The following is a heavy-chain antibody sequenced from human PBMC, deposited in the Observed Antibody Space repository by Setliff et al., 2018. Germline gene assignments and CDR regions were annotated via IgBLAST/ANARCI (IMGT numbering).Heavy chain of an antibody. CDR3: ARPRYCSGGSCYGFDY. J-gene: IGHJ4*02. Sequence: SETLSLTCAVSGYSISSGYYWGWIRQPPGKGLEWIGSIYHSGSTYYNPSLKSRVTISVDTSKNQFSLKLSSVTAADTAVYYCARPRYCSGGSCYGFDYWGQGTLVTV. V-gene: IGHV4-38-2*01. CDR1: GYSISSGYY. CDR2: IYHSGST. D-gene: IGHD2-15*01.